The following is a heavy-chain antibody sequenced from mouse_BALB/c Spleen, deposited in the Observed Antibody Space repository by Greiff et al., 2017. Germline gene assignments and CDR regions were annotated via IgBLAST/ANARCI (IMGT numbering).Heavy chain of an antibody. CDR2: IWAGGST. J-gene: IGHJ3*01. D-gene: IGHD2-4*01. Sequence: VQLQESGPGLVAPSQSLSITCTVSGFSLTSYGVHWVRQPPGKGLEWLGVIWAGGSTNYNSALMSRLSISKDNSKSQVFLKMNSLQTDDTAMYYCARTSYDYEPFAYWGQGTLVTVSA. CDR3: ARTSYDYEPFAY. V-gene: IGHV2-9*02. CDR1: GFSLTSYG.